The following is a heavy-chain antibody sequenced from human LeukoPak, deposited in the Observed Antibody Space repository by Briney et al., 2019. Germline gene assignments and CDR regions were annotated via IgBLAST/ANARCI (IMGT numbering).Heavy chain of an antibody. D-gene: IGHD2/OR15-2a*01. CDR2: ITWDGGST. CDR1: GFTFDDYA. V-gene: IGHV3-43D*03. J-gene: IGHJ6*03. CDR3: AKDRAARGRGNYFYMDV. Sequence: GGSLRLSCAASGFTFDDYAMHWVRQASGKGLEWVSHITWDGGSTHYADSVEGRFTISRDNRENSLYLQMNSLRPEDTALYYCAKDRAARGRGNYFYMDVWGKGTTVTI.